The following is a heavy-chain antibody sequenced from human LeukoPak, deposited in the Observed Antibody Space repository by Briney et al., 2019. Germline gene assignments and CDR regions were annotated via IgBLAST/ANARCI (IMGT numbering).Heavy chain of an antibody. Sequence: PGGSLRLSCAASGFTFSSYGIHWVRQAPGKGLEWVAVIWYDGSNKYYPDSVKGRFTISRDNSKNTLYLQMNSLRAEDTAVYYCARDRRITMVRGVRGGCFDYWGPGTLVTVSS. CDR3: ARDRRITMVRGVRGGCFDY. CDR2: IWYDGSNK. D-gene: IGHD3-10*01. J-gene: IGHJ4*02. CDR1: GFTFSSYG. V-gene: IGHV3-33*01.